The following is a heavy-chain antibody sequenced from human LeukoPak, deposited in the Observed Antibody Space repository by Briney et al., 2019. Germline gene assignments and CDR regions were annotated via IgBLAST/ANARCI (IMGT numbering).Heavy chain of an antibody. J-gene: IGHJ6*03. CDR2: IYTGDSDNSDT. CDR3: ARHVESWIFGVTLRQTDYYYMDV. CDR1: GYKFSNHW. V-gene: IGHV5-51*01. Sequence: GESLKISCRGSGYKFSNHWIGWVRQMPGKGLEWMGIIYTGDSDNSDTRYSPSFLGQVTISLNKSISTTYLQWNSLKASDTAMYYCARHVESWIFGVTLRQTDYYYMDVWGKGTTVTVSS. D-gene: IGHD3-3*01.